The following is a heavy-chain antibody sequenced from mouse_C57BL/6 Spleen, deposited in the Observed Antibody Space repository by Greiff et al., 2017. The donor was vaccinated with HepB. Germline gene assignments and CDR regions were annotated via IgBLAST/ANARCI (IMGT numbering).Heavy chain of an antibody. CDR1: GFTFSSYA. J-gene: IGHJ2*01. V-gene: IGHV5-4*03. CDR3: ARYYGSSYNYFDY. D-gene: IGHD1-1*01. CDR2: ISDGGSYT. Sequence: EVNLVESGGGLVKPGGSLKLSCAASGFTFSSYAMSWVRQTPEKRLEWVATISDGGSYTYYPDNVKGRFTISRDNAKNNLYLQMSHLKSEDTAMYYCARYYGSSYNYFDYWGQGTTLTVSS.